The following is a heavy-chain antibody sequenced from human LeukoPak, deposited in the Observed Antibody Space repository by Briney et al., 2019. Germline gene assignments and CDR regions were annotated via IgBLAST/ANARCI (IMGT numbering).Heavy chain of an antibody. J-gene: IGHJ3*02. V-gene: IGHV3-7*01. CDR1: EFTFSRYG. D-gene: IGHD3-10*01. Sequence: SGGSLRLSCAASEFTFSRYGMHWVRQAPGKGLEWVANIKQDGSEKYYVDSVKGRFTISRDNAKNSLYLQMNSLRAEDTAVYYCASTIWFGELLYGAFDIWGQGTMVTVSS. CDR2: IKQDGSEK. CDR3: ASTIWFGELLYGAFDI.